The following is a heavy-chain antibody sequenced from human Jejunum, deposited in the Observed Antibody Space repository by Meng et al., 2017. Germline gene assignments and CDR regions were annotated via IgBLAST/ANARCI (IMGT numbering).Heavy chain of an antibody. CDR2: TYYRSKWYN. CDR1: GDSVSSNSAA. V-gene: IGHV6-1*01. J-gene: IGHJ5*02. D-gene: IGHD3-22*01. Sequence: QLQLQQSGPGLVKPSQTLSLTCVISGDSVSSNSAAWNWFRQSPSRGLEWLGRTYYRSKWYNDYAVSVKSRITVNPDTSKNHFSLQLNSVTPEDTAVYYCARGGYDSSGYYYRWFDPWGQRTLVTVSS. CDR3: ARGGYDSSGYYYRWFDP.